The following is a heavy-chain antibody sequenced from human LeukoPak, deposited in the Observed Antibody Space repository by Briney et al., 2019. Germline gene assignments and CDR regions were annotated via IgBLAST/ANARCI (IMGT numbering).Heavy chain of an antibody. V-gene: IGHV1-18*01. Sequence: GASVKVSCKASGYTFTNYGVSWVRQAPGQGLEWMGWINGYNGNTNYAQKLQGRVTMTTDTSTSTAYMELRSLRSDDTAVYYCARDGVERYSSGWPPPYYYYGMDVWGQGTTVTVSS. D-gene: IGHD6-19*01. CDR3: ARDGVERYSSGWPPPYYYYGMDV. J-gene: IGHJ6*02. CDR1: GYTFTNYG. CDR2: INGYNGNT.